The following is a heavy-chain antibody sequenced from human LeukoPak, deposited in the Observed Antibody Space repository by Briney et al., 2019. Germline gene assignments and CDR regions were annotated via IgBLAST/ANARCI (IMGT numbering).Heavy chain of an antibody. D-gene: IGHD6-19*01. CDR3: ATSNSGWLDY. CDR1: GYSISSGYY. J-gene: IGHJ4*02. Sequence: SETLSLTCTVSGYSISSGYYWGWIRQPPGKGLEWIGSIYHSGSTYYNPSLKSRVTISVDTSKNQFSLKLSSVTAADTAVYYCATSNSGWLDYWGQGTLVTVSS. CDR2: IYHSGST. V-gene: IGHV4-38-2*02.